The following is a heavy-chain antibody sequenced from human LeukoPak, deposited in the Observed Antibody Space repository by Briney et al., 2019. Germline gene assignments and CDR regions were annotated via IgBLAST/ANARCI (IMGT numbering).Heavy chain of an antibody. J-gene: IGHJ4*02. CDR3: ARDSSHYLGSSDY. CDR1: GFTFSSYS. D-gene: IGHD6-6*01. V-gene: IGHV3-48*02. Sequence: GGSLRLSCAASGFTFSSYSMNWVRQAPGKGLEWVSYISSSSSTIYYADSMKGRFTISRDNTKNTLNLQMNGLRDEDTAIYYCARDSSHYLGSSDYWGQGALVTVSS. CDR2: ISSSSSTI.